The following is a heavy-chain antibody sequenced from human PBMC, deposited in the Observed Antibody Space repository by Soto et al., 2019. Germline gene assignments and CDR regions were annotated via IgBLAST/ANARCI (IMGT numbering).Heavy chain of an antibody. CDR2: INPSGMT. V-gene: IGHV4-34*01. Sequence: SETLSLTCAPYGGSFSVYSWSWIRQPPGKGLEWIGDINPSGMTPYNPSLESRVFMTVDSAKNQSSLKMNSVTAAETAVYCWARKHHPWAAITVRKLQTTWRFDPWGQGTLVTVSS. D-gene: IGHD1-20*01. J-gene: IGHJ5*02. CDR1: GGSFSVYS. CDR3: ARKHHPWAAITVRKLQTTWRFDP.